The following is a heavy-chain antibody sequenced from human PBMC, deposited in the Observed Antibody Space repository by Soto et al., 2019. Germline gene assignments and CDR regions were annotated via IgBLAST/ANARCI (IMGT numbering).Heavy chain of an antibody. CDR2: IIPIFGTA. V-gene: IGHV1-69*13. D-gene: IGHD3-3*01. CDR3: ARDLRHNYDFWSGYHRLTYYYYGMDV. J-gene: IGHJ6*04. CDR1: GGTFSSYA. Sequence: SVKVSCKASGGTFSSYAISWVRQAPGQGLEWMGGIIPIFGTANYAQKFQGRVTITADESTSTAYMELSSLRYEDPAVYYCARDLRHNYDFWSGYHRLTYYYYGMDVWGKGTTLTVAS.